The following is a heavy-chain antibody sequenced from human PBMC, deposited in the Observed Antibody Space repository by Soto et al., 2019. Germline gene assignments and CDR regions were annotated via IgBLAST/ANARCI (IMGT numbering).Heavy chain of an antibody. CDR3: ARDAAAVDTPMVTFDY. D-gene: IGHD5-18*01. J-gene: IGHJ4*02. V-gene: IGHV1-69*01. Sequence: QVQLVQSGAEVKKPGSSVKVSCKASGGTFSSYAISWVRQAPGQGLEWMGGIIPIFGTANYPQKFQGRVTITADESTSTAYRELSSLRSEDTAVYYCARDAAAVDTPMVTFDYCGQGTLVTVSS. CDR1: GGTFSSYA. CDR2: IIPIFGTA.